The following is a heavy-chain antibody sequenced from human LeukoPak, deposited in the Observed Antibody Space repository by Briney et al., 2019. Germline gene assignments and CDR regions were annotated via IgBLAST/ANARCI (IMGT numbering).Heavy chain of an antibody. CDR1: GYTFTNYY. J-gene: IGHJ5*02. D-gene: IGHD2-15*01. CDR2: INPSGGST. CDR3: ARGVGAVAAFPIPWFDP. Sequence: ASVKVSCKASGYTFTNYYMHWVRQAPGQGLEWMGIINPSGGSTSYAQKFQGRVTMTRDTSTSTVYMELSSLRSEDTAVYYCARGVGAVAAFPIPWFDPWGQGTLVTVSS. V-gene: IGHV1-46*01.